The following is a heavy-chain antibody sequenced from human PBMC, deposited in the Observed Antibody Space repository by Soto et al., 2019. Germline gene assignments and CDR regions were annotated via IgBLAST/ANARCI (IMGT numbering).Heavy chain of an antibody. D-gene: IGHD5-12*01. CDR2: IIPILGIA. Sequence: SVKVSCKASGYTFTSYGISWVRQAPGQGLEWMGRIIPILGIANYAQKFQGRVTITADKSTSTAYMELSSLRSEDTAAYYCASDSGYDSRPFDYWGQGTLVTVSS. CDR3: ASDSGYDSRPFDY. J-gene: IGHJ4*02. V-gene: IGHV1-69*04. CDR1: GYTFTSYG.